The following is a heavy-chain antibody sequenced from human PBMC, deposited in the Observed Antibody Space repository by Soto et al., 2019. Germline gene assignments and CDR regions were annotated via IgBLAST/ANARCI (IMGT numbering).Heavy chain of an antibody. V-gene: IGHV1-18*01. CDR1: GYTFTSYG. J-gene: IGHJ5*02. CDR3: ARARDEDWFDP. Sequence: ASVKVSCKASGYTFTSYGISWVRQAPGQGLEWMGWISAYNGNTNYAQKLQGRVTMTTDTSTSTVYMELSSLISEDTAVYYCARARDEDWFDPWGQGTLVTVSS. CDR2: ISAYNGNT.